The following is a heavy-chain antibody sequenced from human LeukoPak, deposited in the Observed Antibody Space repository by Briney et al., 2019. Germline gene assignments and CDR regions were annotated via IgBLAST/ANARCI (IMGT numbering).Heavy chain of an antibody. CDR3: ARARDYGGYFDY. CDR2: IWYDGSNK. V-gene: IGHV3-33*01. J-gene: IGHJ4*02. CDR1: GFTFSSYG. Sequence: GRSLRLSCAASGFTFSSYGMHWVRQAPGKGLQWVVVIWYDGSNKYYADSVKGRFTISRDNSKNTLYLQMNSLRAEDTAVYYCARARDYGGYFDYWGQGPLVTVSS. D-gene: IGHD4-17*01.